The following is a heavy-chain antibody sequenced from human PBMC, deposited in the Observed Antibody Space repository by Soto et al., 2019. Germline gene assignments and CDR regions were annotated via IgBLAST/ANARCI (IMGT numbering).Heavy chain of an antibody. V-gene: IGHV1-69*13. CDR3: ASERDGYNSDLFDY. CDR1: GYTITRYA. Sequence: SVKATCKDSGYTITRYAISWVRHANGQGLEWMGGIIPIFGTANYAQKFQGRVTITADESTSTAYMELSSLRSEDTAVYYCASERDGYNSDLFDYWGQGTRVTVSS. CDR2: IIPIFGTA. D-gene: IGHD1-1*01. J-gene: IGHJ4*02.